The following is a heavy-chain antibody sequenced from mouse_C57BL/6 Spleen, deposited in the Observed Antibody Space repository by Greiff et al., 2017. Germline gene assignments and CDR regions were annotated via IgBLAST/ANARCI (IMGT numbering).Heavy chain of an antibody. CDR2: IHPNSGST. CDR1: GYTFTSYW. V-gene: IGHV1-64*01. D-gene: IGHD1-1*01. Sequence: QVQLQQPGAELVKPGASVKLSCKASGYTFTSYWMHWVKQRPGQGLEWIGMIHPNSGSTNYNEKFKIKATLTVDKSSSTAYMQLSSLTSEDSAVYYCANYGSSFAYWGQGTLVTVSA. J-gene: IGHJ3*01. CDR3: ANYGSSFAY.